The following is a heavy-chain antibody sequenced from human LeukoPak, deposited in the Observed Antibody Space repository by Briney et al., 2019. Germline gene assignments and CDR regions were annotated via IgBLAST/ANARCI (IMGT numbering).Heavy chain of an antibody. CDR1: GGSISSGGYY. CDR2: IYYSGST. CDR3: ARAEAVNTISYFDY. J-gene: IGHJ4*02. D-gene: IGHD3-10*01. V-gene: IGHV4-31*03. Sequence: SQTLSLTCTVSGGSISSGGYYWSWIRQHPGKGLEWIGYIYYSGSTYYNPSLKSRVTISVDTSKNQFPLKLSSVTAADTAVYYCARAEAVNTISYFDYWGQGTLVTVSS.